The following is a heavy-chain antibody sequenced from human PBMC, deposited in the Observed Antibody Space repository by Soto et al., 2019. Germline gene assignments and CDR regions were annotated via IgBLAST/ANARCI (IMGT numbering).Heavy chain of an antibody. J-gene: IGHJ4*02. Sequence: QVQLVESGGGVVQPGRSLRLSCAASGFTFSSYGMHWVRPAPVKVLEWVAVLSYDGSNIYADSLKGRFTISRDNSKNTRFLQMTSLRAEVTVLYYSVKERPGTNCASDSLDYWGQRTLVPFS. CDR3: VKERPGTNCASDSLDY. CDR2: LSYDGSN. D-gene: IGHD1-1*01. V-gene: IGHV3-30*18. CDR1: GFTFSSYG.